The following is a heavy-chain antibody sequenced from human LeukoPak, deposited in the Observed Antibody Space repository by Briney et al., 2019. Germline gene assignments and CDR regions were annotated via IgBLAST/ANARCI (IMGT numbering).Heavy chain of an antibody. Sequence: GALRLSLAASGFTFSDYYMSWIRQAPGKGLEWLSYINIGGTNTHYADSVKGRFTISRDNAKKSLYLEMTNLRAEDTAVYYCATDGAGFDTWGQGVLVTVSS. CDR2: INIGGTNT. J-gene: IGHJ5*02. CDR3: ATDGAGFDT. V-gene: IGHV3-11*01. CDR1: GFTFSDYY.